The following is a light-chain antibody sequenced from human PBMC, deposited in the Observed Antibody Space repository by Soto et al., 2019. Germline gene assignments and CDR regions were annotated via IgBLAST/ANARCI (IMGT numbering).Light chain of an antibody. J-gene: IGLJ1*01. V-gene: IGLV2-14*01. CDR1: SGDIGSYNR. CDR3: SSYTNINTRACV. CDR2: EVT. Sequence: QSALPQHASVSGSPGQSIPISCTGTSGDIGSYNRVSWYQQHPGKAPQLIIYEVTDRPSGVSNRFSGSKSGNTASLTISGLQAEDEAEYYCSSYTNINTRACVFGTGTKLTVL.